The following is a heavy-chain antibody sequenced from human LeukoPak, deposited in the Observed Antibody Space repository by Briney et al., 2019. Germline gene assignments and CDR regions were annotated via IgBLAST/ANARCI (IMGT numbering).Heavy chain of an antibody. V-gene: IGHV3-15*01. Sequence: GGSLRLSCAASGFIFSSAWMNWVRQAPGKGLEWVGRIKGKLGGGTTDYAAPVKGRFTISRDDSRDTLYLQMNSLKTEDTAVYYCTADVPTPLAQVDFWGLGTLVIVSS. CDR3: TADVPTPLAQVDF. CDR1: GFIFSSAW. J-gene: IGHJ4*02. CDR2: IKGKLGGGTT. D-gene: IGHD3-16*02.